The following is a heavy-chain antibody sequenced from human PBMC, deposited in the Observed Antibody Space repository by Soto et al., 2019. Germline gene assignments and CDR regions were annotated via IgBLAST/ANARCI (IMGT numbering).Heavy chain of an antibody. Sequence: EVQLLESGGGLVQPGGSLRLSCAASGFTVSSNYMSWVRQAPGKGLEWVSVIYSGGSTYYADSVKGRFTISRDNSKNTLYLQMNSLRAEDTAVYYCARALDSSGWIDYWGQGTLVTVSS. J-gene: IGHJ4*02. CDR2: IYSGGST. V-gene: IGHV3-66*01. CDR3: ARALDSSGWIDY. CDR1: GFTVSSNY. D-gene: IGHD6-19*01.